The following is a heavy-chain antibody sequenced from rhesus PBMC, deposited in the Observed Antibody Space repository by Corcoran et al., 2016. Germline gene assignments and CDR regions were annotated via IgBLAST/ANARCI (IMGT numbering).Heavy chain of an antibody. D-gene: IGHD4-23*01. CDR3: ARGGGEYSNRWRYGLDS. CDR2: ISYSGSS. CDR1: GYSIRSGYG. J-gene: IGHJ6*01. Sequence: QVQLQESGPGLVKPSATLSLPCVVSGYSIRSGYGRSWLSQPPGQGLAWIGYISYSGSSYYTTSFKSRVTISIDTYKNQFSLKLSSVTAADTAVYYCARGGGEYSNRWRYGLDSWGQGVVVTVSS. V-gene: IGHV4-127*01.